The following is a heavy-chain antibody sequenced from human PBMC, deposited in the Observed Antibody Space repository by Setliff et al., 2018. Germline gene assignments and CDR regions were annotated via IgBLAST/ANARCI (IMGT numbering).Heavy chain of an antibody. CDR1: GGSFSTYA. D-gene: IGHD3-22*01. V-gene: IGHV1-69*13. Sequence: RASVKVSCKASGGSFSTYAISWARQAPGQGLEWMGVIIPIFGTTNNAQKFQGRVTITADESTSTAYMELSSLRSEDTAVYYCARANYYDSSGHSVYGMDVWGQGTTVTVS. J-gene: IGHJ6*02. CDR2: IIPIFGTT. CDR3: ARANYYDSSGHSVYGMDV.